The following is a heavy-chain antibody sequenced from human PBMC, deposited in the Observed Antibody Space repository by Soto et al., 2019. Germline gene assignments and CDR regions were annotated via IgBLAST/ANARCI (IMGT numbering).Heavy chain of an antibody. D-gene: IGHD2-15*01. Sequence: SETLSLTCTVSGGSISSSSYYWGWIRQPPGKGLEWIGSIYYSGSTYYNPSLKSRVTISVDTSKNQFSLKLSSVTAADTAVYYCARLAVGPTNNWFDPWGQGTLVTVSS. CDR1: GGSISSSSYY. CDR2: IYYSGST. V-gene: IGHV4-39*01. CDR3: ARLAVGPTNNWFDP. J-gene: IGHJ5*02.